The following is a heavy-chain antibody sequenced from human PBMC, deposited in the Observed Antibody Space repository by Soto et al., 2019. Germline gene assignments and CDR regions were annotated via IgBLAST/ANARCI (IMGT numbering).Heavy chain of an antibody. CDR3: ASWLNGPDIGNYYDGMDV. Sequence: QVQLVQSGAEVKKPGSSVKVSCKASGGAFSDYAFSWVRQAPGQGLEWLGGIMPIFRAHDYAQKFQGRVTITADEFTRTAYMEMNSLRSEDTAVYYCASWLNGPDIGNYYDGMDVWGQGTTVTVS. V-gene: IGHV1-69*12. CDR1: GGAFSDYA. D-gene: IGHD2-15*01. CDR2: IMPIFRAH. J-gene: IGHJ6*02.